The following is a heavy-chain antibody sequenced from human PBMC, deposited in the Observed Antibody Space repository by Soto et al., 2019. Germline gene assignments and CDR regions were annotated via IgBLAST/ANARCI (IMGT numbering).Heavy chain of an antibody. CDR1: GFTFSGSA. J-gene: IGHJ6*02. V-gene: IGHV3-73*02. CDR3: TRRSLSGTYGMDV. Sequence: EVQLVESGGGLVQPGGSLKLSCAASGFTFSGSAMHWVRQASGKGLEWVGRIRSKANSYATAYAASVKGRFTISRDDSKNTAYLQMNSLKTEDTAVYYCTRRSLSGTYGMDVWGQGTTVTVSS. CDR2: IRSKANSYAT.